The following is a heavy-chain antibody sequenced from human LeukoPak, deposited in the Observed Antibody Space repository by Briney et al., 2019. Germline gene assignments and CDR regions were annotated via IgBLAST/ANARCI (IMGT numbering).Heavy chain of an antibody. J-gene: IGHJ5*02. Sequence: ASVKVSCKASGYTFTSYYMHWVRQAPGQGLEWMGWINPDSGDTNYLQKFQGRVTMTRDTSISTAYMELSRLSSDDTAVYYCARATDYGDDNWFDPWGQGTLVTVSS. V-gene: IGHV1-2*02. CDR3: ARATDYGDDNWFDP. CDR2: INPDSGDT. CDR1: GYTFTSYY. D-gene: IGHD4-17*01.